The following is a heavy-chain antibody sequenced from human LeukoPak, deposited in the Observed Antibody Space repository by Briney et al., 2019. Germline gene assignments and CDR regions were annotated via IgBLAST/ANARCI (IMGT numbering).Heavy chain of an antibody. CDR2: ISWNSGSI. Sequence: GGSLRLSCAASGFTFDDYAMHWVRQAPGKGLEWVSGISWNSGSIGYADSVKGRFTISRDNAKNSLYLQMNSLRAEDTALYYCAKDWTRGFIAAAVHYWGQGTLVTVSS. V-gene: IGHV3-9*01. D-gene: IGHD6-13*01. CDR1: GFTFDDYA. J-gene: IGHJ4*02. CDR3: AKDWTRGFIAAAVHY.